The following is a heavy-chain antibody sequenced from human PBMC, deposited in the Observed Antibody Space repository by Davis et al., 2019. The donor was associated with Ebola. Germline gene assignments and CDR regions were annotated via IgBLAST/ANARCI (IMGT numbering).Heavy chain of an antibody. V-gene: IGHV4-59*01. CDR3: ARGGCSGGSCYSPDY. CDR1: GGSISNYY. D-gene: IGHD2-15*01. J-gene: IGHJ4*02. CDR2: IYYSGST. Sequence: MPSETLSLTCSVSGGSISNYYWSWIRQPPGKGLEWIGYIYYSGSTNYNPSLKSRVTISVDTSKNQFSLKLSSVTAADTAVYYCARGGCSGGSCYSPDYWGQGTLVTVSS.